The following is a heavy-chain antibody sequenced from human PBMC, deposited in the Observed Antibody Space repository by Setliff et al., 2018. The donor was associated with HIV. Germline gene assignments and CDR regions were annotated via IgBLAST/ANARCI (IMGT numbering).Heavy chain of an antibody. CDR2: IYYSGST. CDR1: GGSISSSSYY. CDR3: ARRDYYDSSGLIDY. V-gene: IGHV4-39*01. D-gene: IGHD3-22*01. Sequence: SETLSLTCTVSGGSISSSSYYWGWIRQPPGKGLEWIGSIYYSGSTYYNPSLKSRVTISVDTSKNQFSLKLSSVTAADTAVYYCARRDYYDSSGLIDYWGQGTLVTVSS. J-gene: IGHJ4*02.